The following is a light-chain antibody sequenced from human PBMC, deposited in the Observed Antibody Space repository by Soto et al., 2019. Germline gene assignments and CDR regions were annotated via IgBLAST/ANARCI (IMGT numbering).Light chain of an antibody. Sequence: QPVLTQPPSVSGAPGQRVTISCTGSSSNIGANYDVHWYQHRPGTAPKHLIFGNNNRPSGVPDRFSGSKSGTSASLAITGLQAEDEGDYYCQSYDSTLSARYVFGTGTKLTVL. CDR3: QSYDSTLSARYV. J-gene: IGLJ1*01. CDR1: SSNIGANYD. CDR2: GNN. V-gene: IGLV1-40*01.